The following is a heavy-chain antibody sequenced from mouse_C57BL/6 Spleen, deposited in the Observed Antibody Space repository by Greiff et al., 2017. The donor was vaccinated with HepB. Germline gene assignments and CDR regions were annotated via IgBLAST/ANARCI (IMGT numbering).Heavy chain of an antibody. Sequence: EVQLKESGGGLVKPGGSLKLSCAASGFTFSDYGMHWVRQAPEKGLEWVAYISSGSSTIYYADTVKGRFTISRDNAKNTLFLQMTSLRSEDTAMYYCARRAFYYGSSGFAYWGQGTLVTVSA. J-gene: IGHJ3*01. CDR2: ISSGSSTI. D-gene: IGHD1-1*01. CDR3: ARRAFYYGSSGFAY. CDR1: GFTFSDYG. V-gene: IGHV5-17*01.